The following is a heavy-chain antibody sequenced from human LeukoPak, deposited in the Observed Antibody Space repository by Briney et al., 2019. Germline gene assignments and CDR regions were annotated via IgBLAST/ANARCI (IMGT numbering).Heavy chain of an antibody. Sequence: GGSLRPSCAASGFTVSSNYMSWVRQAPGKGLEWVSVIYSGGSTYYADSVKGRFTISRDNSKNTLYLQMNSLRAEDTAVYYCARVQTVDGYYYYGMDVWGQGTTVTVSS. J-gene: IGHJ6*02. CDR1: GFTVSSNY. V-gene: IGHV3-53*01. CDR3: ARVQTVDGYYYYGMDV. CDR2: IYSGGST. D-gene: IGHD2-8*01.